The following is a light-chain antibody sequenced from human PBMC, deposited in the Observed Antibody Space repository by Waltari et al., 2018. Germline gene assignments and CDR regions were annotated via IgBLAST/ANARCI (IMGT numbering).Light chain of an antibody. J-gene: IGKJ2*01. CDR3: RQYNTYSS. Sequence: DIQMTQSPSTLSASVGDRVTITCRASQSISNYLAWYQQKPGKAPNLLIYKASILKSGVSSRFSGSGSGTQFTLTISSLQPGDFATYFCRQYNTYSSVGQGIKLEVK. V-gene: IGKV1-5*03. CDR2: KAS. CDR1: QSISNY.